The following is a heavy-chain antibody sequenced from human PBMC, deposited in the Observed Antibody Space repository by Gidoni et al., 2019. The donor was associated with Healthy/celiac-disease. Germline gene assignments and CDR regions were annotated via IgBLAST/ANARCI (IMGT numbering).Heavy chain of an antibody. J-gene: IGHJ5*02. D-gene: IGHD1-20*01. V-gene: IGHV4-59*08. CDR3: ARQYNLNWFDP. CDR1: GGSISSYY. CDR2: IYYSGST. Sequence: QVQLQESGPGLVKPSETLSLTCTVSGGSISSYYWSWIRQPPGKGLEWIGYIYYSGSTNYNTSLKSRVTISVDTSKNQFSLKLSSVTAADTAVYYCARQYNLNWFDPWGQGTLVTVSS.